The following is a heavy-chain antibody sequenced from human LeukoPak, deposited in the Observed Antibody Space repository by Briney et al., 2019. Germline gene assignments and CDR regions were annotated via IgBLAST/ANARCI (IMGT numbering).Heavy chain of an antibody. CDR2: INPNSGGT. Sequence: ASVKVSCKASGYTFTGYYMHWVRQAPGQGLEWMGWINPNSGGTNYAQKFQGRVTMTRDTSTSTVYMELSSLRSEDTAVYYCARDGDIVVVPAPPGYWGQGTLVTVSS. D-gene: IGHD2-2*01. CDR1: GYTFTGYY. CDR3: ARDGDIVVVPAPPGY. J-gene: IGHJ4*02. V-gene: IGHV1-2*02.